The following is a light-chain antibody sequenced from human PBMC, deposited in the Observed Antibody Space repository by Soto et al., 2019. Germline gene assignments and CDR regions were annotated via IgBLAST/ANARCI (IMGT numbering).Light chain of an antibody. J-gene: IGKJ1*01. CDR1: QSVLYSSNRKSY. CDR2: SAS. Sequence: DIMMAQSPDSLAVSLGERATINCKSSQSVLYSSNRKSYLAWYQQKPGQAPKLLIHSASTRESGVPDRFSGRGSCTDFTLTISSLQAEDVAVYYCQQYYSSPRTFGQGTKVEIK. CDR3: QQYYSSPRT. V-gene: IGKV4-1*01.